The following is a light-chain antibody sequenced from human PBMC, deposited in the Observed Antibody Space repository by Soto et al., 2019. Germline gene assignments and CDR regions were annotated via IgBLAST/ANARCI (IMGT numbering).Light chain of an antibody. V-gene: IGKV4-1*01. Sequence: DIVLTQSPDSLPVSLGEKATITCKSSQSVFYSAKNRNYLAWYQQRPGKPPRLLIYWAFSRESVVPDRFTGGGSGTDFTLTINSLQAEDVAVYYRQQYFRVPLTFGQETKVEI. CDR2: WAF. CDR1: QSVFYSAKNRNY. CDR3: QQYFRVPLT. J-gene: IGKJ1*01.